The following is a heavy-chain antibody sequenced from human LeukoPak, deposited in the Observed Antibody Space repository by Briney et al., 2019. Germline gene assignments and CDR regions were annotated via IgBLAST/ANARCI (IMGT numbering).Heavy chain of an antibody. Sequence: SVKVSCKASGGTFNSHTITWVRQAPGQGLEWMGAFIPIFGTANYAQKFQGRVTITADESTSTAYMELSSLRSEDTAVYYCARFERWTGTVYLDYWGQGTLVTVPS. V-gene: IGHV1-69*13. CDR3: ARFERWTGTVYLDY. CDR1: GGTFNSHT. J-gene: IGHJ4*02. CDR2: FIPIFGTA. D-gene: IGHD3/OR15-3a*01.